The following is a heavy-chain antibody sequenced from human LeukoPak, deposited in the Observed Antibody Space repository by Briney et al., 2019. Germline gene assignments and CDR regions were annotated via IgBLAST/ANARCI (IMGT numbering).Heavy chain of an antibody. Sequence: GGSLRLSCAASGFTFSNYAMNWVRQSPGKGLEWVSAISGSGVSTYYADSVKGRFTISRDNSKNTLYLQMNSLRAEDTAVYYCANTGSYSLYWGQGTLVTVSS. CDR1: GFTFSNYA. CDR3: ANTGSYSLY. CDR2: ISGSGVST. D-gene: IGHD1-1*01. J-gene: IGHJ4*02. V-gene: IGHV3-23*01.